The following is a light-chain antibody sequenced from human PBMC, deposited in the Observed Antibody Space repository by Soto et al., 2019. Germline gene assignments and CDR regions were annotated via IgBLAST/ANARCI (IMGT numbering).Light chain of an antibody. J-gene: IGLJ2*01. CDR2: EVG. CDR1: SSDIGTYIY. CDR3: SSYTSSNSVV. Sequence: QSALTQPASVSGSPGQSITISCTGTSSDIGTYIYVSWYLQHPGKAPKLLIYEVGNRPSGVSNRFSGSKSCNTASLTISGLQAEDEADYYCSSYTSSNSVVFGGGTKLTVL. V-gene: IGLV2-14*01.